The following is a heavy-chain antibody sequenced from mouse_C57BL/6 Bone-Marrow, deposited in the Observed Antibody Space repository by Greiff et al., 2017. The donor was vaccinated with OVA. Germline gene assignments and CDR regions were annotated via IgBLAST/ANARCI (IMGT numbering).Heavy chain of an antibody. CDR1: GYTFTDYE. D-gene: IGHD1-1*01. Sequence: VQLQQSGAELVRPGASVTLSCKASGYTFTDYEMHWVKQTPVHGLEWIGAIDPETGGTAYNQKFKGKAILTADKSSSTAYMELRSLTSEDSAVYYCTTYGSSYWYFDVWGTGTTVTVSS. V-gene: IGHV1-15*01. CDR3: TTYGSSYWYFDV. J-gene: IGHJ1*03. CDR2: IDPETGGT.